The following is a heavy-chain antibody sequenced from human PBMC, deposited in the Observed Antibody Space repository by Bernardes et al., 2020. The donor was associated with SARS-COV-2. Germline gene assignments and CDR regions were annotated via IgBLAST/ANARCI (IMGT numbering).Heavy chain of an antibody. Sequence: GEPRKISCKGSGYSFTSYWIGWVRQMPGKGLEWMGIIYPGDSDTRYSPSFQGQVTISADKSISTAYLQWSSLKASDTAMYYCARQVSGYAPNYYYYGMDVWGQGTTVTVSS. D-gene: IGHD5-12*01. CDR3: ARQVSGYAPNYYYYGMDV. CDR1: GYSFTSYW. V-gene: IGHV5-51*01. J-gene: IGHJ6*02. CDR2: IYPGDSDT.